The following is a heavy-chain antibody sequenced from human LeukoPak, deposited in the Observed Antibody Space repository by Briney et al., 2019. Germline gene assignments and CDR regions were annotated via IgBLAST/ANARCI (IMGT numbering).Heavy chain of an antibody. J-gene: IGHJ6*03. D-gene: IGHD3-3*01. CDR2: IKQDGSEK. CDR1: GFTFSNYW. CDR3: ARSDFWSGSPLYYYYMDV. Sequence: PGGSLRLSCAASGFTFSNYWMSWVRQAPGKGLEWVANIKQDGSEKYYVVSVKGRFTISRDNAKNSLYLQMNSLRAEDTAVYYCARSDFWSGSPLYYYYMDVWGKGTTVTVSS. V-gene: IGHV3-7*01.